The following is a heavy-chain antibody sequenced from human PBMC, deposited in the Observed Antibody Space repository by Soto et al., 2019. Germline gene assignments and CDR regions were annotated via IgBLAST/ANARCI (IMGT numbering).Heavy chain of an antibody. J-gene: IGHJ4*02. CDR1: GGSVSSGTYY. CDR3: ATDLGGTCHYDY. Sequence: QVQLQESGPGLVNPSETLSLTCSVSGGSVSSGTYYWNWIRQPPGKGLVWIGYIYYSGITNNNPSLKNRVTISIDTSQNQFSLKLTSVTAADTAVYYCATDLGGTCHYDYWGQGTLVTVSS. D-gene: IGHD1-26*01. V-gene: IGHV4-61*01. CDR2: IYYSGIT.